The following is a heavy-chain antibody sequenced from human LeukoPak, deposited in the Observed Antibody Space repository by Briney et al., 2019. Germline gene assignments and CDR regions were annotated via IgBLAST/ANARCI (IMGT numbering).Heavy chain of an antibody. D-gene: IGHD2-15*01. Sequence: RASVKVSCKASGGTFSSYAISWVRQAPGQGLEWMGRIIPILGIANYAQKFQGRVTITADKSTSTAYMELSSLRSEDTAVYYCARSHGCSGGSCYKTRDYGDYLYYYYGMDVWGQGTTVTVSS. V-gene: IGHV1-69*04. CDR1: GGTFSSYA. CDR2: IIPILGIA. J-gene: IGHJ6*02. CDR3: ARSHGCSGGSCYKTRDYGDYLYYYYGMDV.